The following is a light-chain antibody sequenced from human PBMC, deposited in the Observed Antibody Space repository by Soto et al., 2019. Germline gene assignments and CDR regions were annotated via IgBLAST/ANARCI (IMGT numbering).Light chain of an antibody. CDR2: EVS. J-gene: IGLJ1*01. Sequence: QSALTQPPSASGSPGQSVTISCTGTSSDVGGYNYVSWYQQHPGKAPKLMIYEVSKRPSGVPDRFSASKSGNTASLTVSGLQAEDEADYYCSSYAGSKNYVFGTGTKLTVL. V-gene: IGLV2-8*01. CDR3: SSYAGSKNYV. CDR1: SSDVGGYNY.